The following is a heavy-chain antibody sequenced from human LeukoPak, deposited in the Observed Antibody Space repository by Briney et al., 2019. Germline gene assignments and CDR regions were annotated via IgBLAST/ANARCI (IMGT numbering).Heavy chain of an antibody. J-gene: IGHJ4*02. CDR2: IAHHGSDK. V-gene: IGHV3-30*02. CDR3: AKDGSWSCTD. Sequence: GGSLRLSCAASGFTFSSSAMHWVRQGPGKGLEWVAYIAHHGSDKYHADSVKGRFTISRDNSRGTLYLQMNSLRPDDTALYYCAKDGSWSCTDWGQGTQVTVSS. D-gene: IGHD2-8*02. CDR1: GFTFSSSA.